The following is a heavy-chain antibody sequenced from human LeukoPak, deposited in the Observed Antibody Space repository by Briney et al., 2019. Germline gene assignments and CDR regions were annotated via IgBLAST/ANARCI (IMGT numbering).Heavy chain of an antibody. CDR1: GFSFSSYW. V-gene: IGHV3-23*01. J-gene: IGHJ5*02. CDR3: AKGNWNDD. Sequence: PGGSLRLSCAASGFSFSSYWMHWVRQTPGKGLEWVSGISGSGGTTYYADSVTGRFTISRDNSKNTLYLQMNSLRAEDTAVYYCAKGNWNDDWGQGTPVTVSS. CDR2: ISGSGGTT.